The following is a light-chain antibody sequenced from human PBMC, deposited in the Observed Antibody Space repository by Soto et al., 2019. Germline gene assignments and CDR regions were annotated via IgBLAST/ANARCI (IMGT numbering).Light chain of an antibody. CDR2: WAS. CDR1: QNVLYSSNNKNY. CDR3: QQYYTTPVT. Sequence: DIVMTQSPDSLAVSLGERATINCKSSQNVLYSSNNKNYLAWYQQKPGQPPKLLIYWASTRESGVPDRFSGSGSGTDFTLTISSLQAEDVALYYWQQYYTTPVTCGPWTKVDSK. J-gene: IGKJ3*01. V-gene: IGKV4-1*01.